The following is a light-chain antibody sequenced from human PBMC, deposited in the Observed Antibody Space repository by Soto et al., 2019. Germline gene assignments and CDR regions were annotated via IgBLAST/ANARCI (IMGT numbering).Light chain of an antibody. J-gene: IGLJ3*02. CDR2: EVS. CDR3: SSYTSSSTPWV. V-gene: IGLV2-14*01. Sequence: QAVVTQPASVSGSPGQSITISCTGTSGDIGGYNYVSWYQQYPGKAPKLMIYEVSNRPSGVSNRFSGSKSGNTASLTISGLQVEDEADYYCSSYTSSSTPWVFGGGTKLTV. CDR1: SGDIGGYNY.